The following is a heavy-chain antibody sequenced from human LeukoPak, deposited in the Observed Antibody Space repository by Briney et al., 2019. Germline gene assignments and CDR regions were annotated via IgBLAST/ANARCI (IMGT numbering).Heavy chain of an antibody. CDR2: IYYSGST. D-gene: IGHD3-10*01. CDR1: GGSITSDSYY. J-gene: IGHJ4*02. V-gene: IGHV4-31*03. CDR3: ARLYGSGSNYFDY. Sequence: SETLSLTCTVSGGSITSDSYYWSWIRQHPGKGLEWIAYIYYSGSTYYNPSLKSRVTMSVDTSKNQFSLKLSSVTAADTAVYYCARLYGSGSNYFDYWGQGTLVTVSS.